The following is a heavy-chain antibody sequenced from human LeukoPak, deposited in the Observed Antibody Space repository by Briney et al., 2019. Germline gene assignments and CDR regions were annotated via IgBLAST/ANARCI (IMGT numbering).Heavy chain of an antibody. Sequence: LPGGSLRLSCAASGFTFSNYWMHWVRQAPGKGLEWVSRINNGGDSMDYADSVRGRFSISRDNAKNTLSLQMSSLRAEDTAVYYCARGNLYDGTYYHGGDYFDYWGQGTLVTVSS. J-gene: IGHJ4*02. D-gene: IGHD3-22*01. CDR2: INNGGDSM. CDR1: GFTFSNYW. V-gene: IGHV3-74*01. CDR3: ARGNLYDGTYYHGGDYFDY.